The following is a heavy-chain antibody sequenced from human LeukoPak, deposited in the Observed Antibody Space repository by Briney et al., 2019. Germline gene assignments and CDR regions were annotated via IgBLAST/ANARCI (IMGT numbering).Heavy chain of an antibody. CDR2: INDSGGSI. CDR1: GFTFRNYA. CDR3: AKAIDYGDGNYFDY. D-gene: IGHD4-17*01. J-gene: IGHJ4*02. Sequence: PGGSLRLSCAASGFTFRNYAMSWVRQAPRKGLEWVSIINDSGGSIYSADSVKGRFTISRDNSGNTLYLQMKSLRAEDTATYYCAKAIDYGDGNYFDYWGQGTLVTVSS. V-gene: IGHV3-23*01.